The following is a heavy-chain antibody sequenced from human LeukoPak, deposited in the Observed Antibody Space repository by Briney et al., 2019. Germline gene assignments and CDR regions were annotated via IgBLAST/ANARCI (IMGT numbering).Heavy chain of an antibody. Sequence: SETLSLTCTVSGGSISSYYWSWIRQPAGKGLEWIGRIYTSGSTNYNPSFKSRVTMSVDTSKNQFSLKLSSVTAADTAVYYCARGGPYSSSWYQSNWFGPWGQGTLVTVSS. J-gene: IGHJ5*02. CDR3: ARGGPYSSSWYQSNWFGP. V-gene: IGHV4-4*07. CDR1: GGSISSYY. CDR2: IYTSGST. D-gene: IGHD6-13*01.